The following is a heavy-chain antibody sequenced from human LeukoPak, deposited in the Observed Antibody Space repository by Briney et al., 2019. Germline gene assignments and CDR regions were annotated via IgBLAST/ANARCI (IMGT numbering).Heavy chain of an antibody. J-gene: IGHJ4*02. CDR3: ATSRRVRYFDWLSPYYFDY. CDR1: GGSISSGDYY. V-gene: IGHV4-39*01. Sequence: SSQTLSLTCTVSGGSISSGDYYWGWIRQPPGKGLEWIGSIYYSGSTYYNPSLKSRVTISVDTSKNQFSLKLSSVTAADTAVYYWATSRRVRYFDWLSPYYFDYWGQGTLVTVSS. D-gene: IGHD3-9*01. CDR2: IYYSGST.